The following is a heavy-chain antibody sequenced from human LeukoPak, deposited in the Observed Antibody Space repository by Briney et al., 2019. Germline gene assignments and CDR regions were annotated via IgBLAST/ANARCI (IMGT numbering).Heavy chain of an antibody. CDR3: ARADYSGWSPADY. CDR1: GFTFSSYS. V-gene: IGHV3-48*01. J-gene: IGHJ4*02. D-gene: IGHD6-19*01. CDR2: ISSLSGTI. Sequence: GGSLRLSCEASGFTFSSYSMNWVRQAPGEGLEWVSYISSLSGTIYYADSVKGRFTISRDNAKNSLYLQMDSLRAEDTAVYYCARADYSGWSPADYWGQGTLVTVSS.